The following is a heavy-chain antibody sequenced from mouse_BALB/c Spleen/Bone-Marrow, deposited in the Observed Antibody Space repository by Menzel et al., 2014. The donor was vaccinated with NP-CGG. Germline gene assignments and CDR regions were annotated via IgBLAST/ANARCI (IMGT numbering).Heavy chain of an antibody. CDR2: IDPANGNT. D-gene: IGHD2-3*01. V-gene: IGHV14-3*02. J-gene: IGHJ4*01. CDR1: GFNIKDTY. CDR3: ARGLLQYYYAMDY. Sequence: EVKLQEPGAELVKPGASVKLSCTASGFNIKDTYMHWVKQRPEQGLGWIGRIDPANGNTKYDPKFQGKATITADTSSNTAYLQLSSLTSEDTAVYYCARGLLQYYYAMDYWGQGTSVTVSS.